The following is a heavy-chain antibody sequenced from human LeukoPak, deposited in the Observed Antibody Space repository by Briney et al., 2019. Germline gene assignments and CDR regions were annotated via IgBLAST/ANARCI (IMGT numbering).Heavy chain of an antibody. D-gene: IGHD3-22*01. J-gene: IGHJ4*02. V-gene: IGHV3-30*04. CDR1: GFTFSSYA. CDR2: ISYDGSNK. CDR3: ARDIGSSGYFIDY. Sequence: GGSLRLSCAASGFTFSSYAMHWVRQAPGKGLEWVAVISYDGSNKYYADSVKGRFTISRDNSKNTLYLQMNSLRAEDTAVYYCARDIGSSGYFIDYWGQGILVTVSS.